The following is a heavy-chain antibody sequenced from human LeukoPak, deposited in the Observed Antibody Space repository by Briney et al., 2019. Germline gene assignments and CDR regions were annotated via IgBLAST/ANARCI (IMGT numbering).Heavy chain of an antibody. D-gene: IGHD6-19*01. CDR1: GYTFTGYY. V-gene: IGHV1-2*02. Sequence: VASVKVSCKASGYTFTGYYMHWVRQAPGQGLEWMGWINPNSGGTNYAQKFQGRVTMTRDTSISTAYMELSRLRSDDTAVYYCARSVAGEKPFDYWGQGTLVTVSS. CDR2: INPNSGGT. J-gene: IGHJ4*02. CDR3: ARSVAGEKPFDY.